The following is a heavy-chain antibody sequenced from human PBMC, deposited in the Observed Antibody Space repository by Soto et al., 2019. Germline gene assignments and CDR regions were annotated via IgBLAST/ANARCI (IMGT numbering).Heavy chain of an antibody. D-gene: IGHD3-16*01. CDR2: IHGTRSII. Sequence: EVQLVESGGGLVQPGGSLRLSCAVSGFTFSTHAMNWVRQAPGKGLEWVAYIHGTRSIIYYADSVKGRFTISRDNAKNSLFLQMDSLRDEDTAVYYCARDARNADYDYWGLGTLVTVSS. J-gene: IGHJ4*02. V-gene: IGHV3-48*02. CDR1: GFTFSTHA. CDR3: ARDARNADYDY.